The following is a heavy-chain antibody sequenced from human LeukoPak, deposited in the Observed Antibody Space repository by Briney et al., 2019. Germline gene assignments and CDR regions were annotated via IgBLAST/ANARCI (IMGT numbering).Heavy chain of an antibody. V-gene: IGHV4-38-2*01. J-gene: IGHJ4*02. D-gene: IGHD5-24*01. CDR2: NYHSGST. CDR1: GYSISSGYY. CDR3: ARLGGDGYNRDFDY. Sequence: PSETLSLTCAVSGYSISSGYYWGWIRQPPGKGLEWIGSNYHSGSTYYNPSLKSRVTISVDTPKNQFSMQLTSVTAADTAVYYCARLGGDGYNRDFDYWGQGTLVTVSS.